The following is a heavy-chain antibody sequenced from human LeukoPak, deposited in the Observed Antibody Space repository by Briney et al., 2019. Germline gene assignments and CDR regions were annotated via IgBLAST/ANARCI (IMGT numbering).Heavy chain of an antibody. CDR3: ARHDSGTYYSRFEY. D-gene: IGHD1-26*01. Sequence: SETLSLTCSVSGGSISSYFWSWIRQPPGKGLEWIGYIYYSGSTYYNPSLESRVTISVDPSKNQFSLKLNSVTAADTAVYYCARHDSGTYYSRFEYWGQGTLVTVSP. J-gene: IGHJ4*02. CDR1: GGSISSYF. V-gene: IGHV4-59*08. CDR2: IYYSGST.